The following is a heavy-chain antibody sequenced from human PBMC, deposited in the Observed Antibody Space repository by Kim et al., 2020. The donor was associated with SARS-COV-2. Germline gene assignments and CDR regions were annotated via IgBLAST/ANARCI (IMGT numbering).Heavy chain of an antibody. D-gene: IGHD6-19*01. Sequence: DSVKGRITVSRGNSQNTLFLQRDSLGVEDTAVYYCAREGHSSGRAGSFDYWGQGTLVTVSS. CDR3: AREGHSSGRAGSFDY. V-gene: IGHV3-30*01. J-gene: IGHJ4*02.